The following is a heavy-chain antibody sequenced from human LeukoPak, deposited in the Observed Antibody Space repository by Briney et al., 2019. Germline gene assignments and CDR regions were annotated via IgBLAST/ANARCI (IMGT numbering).Heavy chain of an antibody. V-gene: IGHV1-69*01. J-gene: IGHJ4*02. CDR2: IIPIFGTA. CDR3: ARKSGGSYHFDY. D-gene: IGHD1-26*01. Sequence: SVKVSCKASGGTFSSYAISWVRQAPGQGLEWMGGIIPIFGTANYAQKFQGRVTVTADESTSTAYMELSSLRSEDTAVYYCARKSGGSYHFDYWGQGTLVTVSS. CDR1: GGTFSSYA.